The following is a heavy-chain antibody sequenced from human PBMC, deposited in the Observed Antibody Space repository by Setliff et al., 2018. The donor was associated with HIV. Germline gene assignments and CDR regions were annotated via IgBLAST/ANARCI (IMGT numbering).Heavy chain of an antibody. CDR1: GDSISDTTYY. J-gene: IGHJ4*02. CDR2: IYHSGST. CDR3: ARLSSYRSSSYYFDY. Sequence: SETLSLTCSVSGDSISDTTYYWGWIRQPPGKGLEWIGNIYHSGSTLYKPSLKSRVTMSVDTSKNQFSLKLNSVTAAGTAVYHCARLSSYRSSSYYFDYWGQGALVTVSS. D-gene: IGHD6-6*01. V-gene: IGHV4-39*01.